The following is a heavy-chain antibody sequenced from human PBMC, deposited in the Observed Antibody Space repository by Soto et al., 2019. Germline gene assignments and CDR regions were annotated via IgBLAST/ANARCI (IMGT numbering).Heavy chain of an antibody. V-gene: IGHV4-59*01. Sequence: SETLSLTCTVSGGSLSSYYWSWIRQPPGKGLEWIGYIYYSGSTNYNPSLKSRVTISVDTSKNQFSLKLSSVTAADTAVYYCAREGEYYYGMDVWGQGTTVTVSS. CDR1: GGSLSSYY. CDR2: IYYSGST. CDR3: AREGEYYYGMDV. J-gene: IGHJ6*02. D-gene: IGHD1-26*01.